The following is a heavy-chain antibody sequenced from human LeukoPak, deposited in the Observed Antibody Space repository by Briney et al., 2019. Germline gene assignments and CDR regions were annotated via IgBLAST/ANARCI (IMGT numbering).Heavy chain of an antibody. J-gene: IGHJ4*02. V-gene: IGHV1-46*01. Sequence: ASVKVSCKASGDTFTSYYMHWVRQAPGQGLEWMGIINPSGGSTSYAQKFQGRVTMTRDMSTSTVYMELSSLRSEDTAVYYCARDLGGYCFDYWGQGTLVTVS. D-gene: IGHD3-10*01. CDR2: INPSGGST. CDR3: ARDLGGYCFDY. CDR1: GDTFTSYY.